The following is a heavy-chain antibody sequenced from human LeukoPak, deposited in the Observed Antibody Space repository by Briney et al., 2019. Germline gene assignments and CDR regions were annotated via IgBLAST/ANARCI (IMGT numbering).Heavy chain of an antibody. CDR3: ARDSGSGSNDY. CDR1: GYTLTSYA. CDR2: ISAANGNT. V-gene: IGHV1-3*01. J-gene: IGHJ4*02. D-gene: IGHD1-26*01. Sequence: GASVKVSCKASGYTLTSYAIHWVRQAPGQRLEWMGWISAANGNTKYSQNFQGRVTFISNTSATTAFMELSSLRSEDAAVYYCARDSGSGSNDYWGQGTLVTVSS.